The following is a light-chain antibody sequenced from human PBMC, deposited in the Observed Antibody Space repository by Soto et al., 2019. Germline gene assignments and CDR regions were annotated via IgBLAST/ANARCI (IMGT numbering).Light chain of an antibody. Sequence: QSVLTQPASVSGSPGQSITISCTGSSSDVGGFNYVSWYQHHPGKAPKLMVYDVSNRPSGVSNRFSGSKSGNTASLTISGLQAEDEADYYCSSYTTSSTPNVFGTGTKGTV. J-gene: IGLJ1*01. CDR1: SSDVGGFNY. V-gene: IGLV2-14*03. CDR2: DVS. CDR3: SSYTTSSTPNV.